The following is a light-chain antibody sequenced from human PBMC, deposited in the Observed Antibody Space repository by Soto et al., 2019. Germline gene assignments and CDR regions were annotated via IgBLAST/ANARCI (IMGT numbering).Light chain of an antibody. CDR3: QQSET. CDR2: GAS. Sequence: EILLTQSPGPLPLSPGERATLSCRASQSVSSSALAWYQQKPGQTPRLLIYGASSRATGIPDRFCGSGSGTDFTLTISRLEPEDFAVYYCQQSETFGQGTKVEIK. CDR1: QSVSSSA. V-gene: IGKV3-20*01. J-gene: IGKJ1*01.